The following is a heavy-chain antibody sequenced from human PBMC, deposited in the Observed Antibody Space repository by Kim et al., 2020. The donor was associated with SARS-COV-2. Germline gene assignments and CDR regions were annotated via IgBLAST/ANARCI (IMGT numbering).Heavy chain of an antibody. CDR1: GASITSFY. V-gene: IGHV4-59*01. J-gene: IGHJ6*02. Sequence: SETLSLTCTVSGASITSFYWTWIRQPPGKGLEWLGYFYYSGSTNHNPSLKSRITISLDTSKSQFSLKLTSVTAADTAVYYCARGHDNILTWDVWGQGTTV. CDR3: ARGHDNILTWDV. CDR2: FYYSGST. D-gene: IGHD3-9*01.